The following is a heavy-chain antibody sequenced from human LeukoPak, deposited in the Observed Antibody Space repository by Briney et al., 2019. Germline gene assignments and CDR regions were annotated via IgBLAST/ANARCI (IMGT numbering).Heavy chain of an antibody. Sequence: GGSLRLSCAASGFTFSSYAMHWVRQAPGKGLEWVAVISYDGSNKYYADSVKGRFTISRDNSKNTLYLQMNGLRAEDTAVYYCARDGGIALMVYAIRESYFDYWGQGTLVTVSS. J-gene: IGHJ4*02. V-gene: IGHV3-30-3*01. CDR2: ISYDGSNK. D-gene: IGHD2-8*01. CDR3: ARDGGIALMVYAIRESYFDY. CDR1: GFTFSSYA.